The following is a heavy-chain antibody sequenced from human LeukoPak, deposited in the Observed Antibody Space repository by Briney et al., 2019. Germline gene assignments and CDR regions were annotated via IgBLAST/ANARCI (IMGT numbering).Heavy chain of an antibody. D-gene: IGHD1-20*01. CDR1: GFTFSSYG. CDR2: ISYDGSNK. J-gene: IGHJ4*02. V-gene: IGHV3-30*18. CDR3: AKLVTGTTWTEY. Sequence: GRSLRLSCAASGFTFSSYGMHWVRQAPGKGLEWVAVISYDGSNKYYADSAKGRFTISRDNSKNTLYLQMNSLRAEDTAVYYCAKLVTGTTWTEYWGQGTLVTVSS.